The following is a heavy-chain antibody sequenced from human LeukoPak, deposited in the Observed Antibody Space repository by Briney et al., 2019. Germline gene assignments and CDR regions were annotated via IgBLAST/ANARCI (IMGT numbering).Heavy chain of an antibody. Sequence: GGSLRLSCATSGFNFSDSRMTWVRQAPGKGLQWVANVNRDGTEKHFLDSVGGRFTLSRDNANNALYLQMSSPATQDPAWDFCVRGDLDFESWGQGTLVPVSS. V-gene: IGHV3-7*04. CDR3: VRGDLDFES. D-gene: IGHD3-3*01. J-gene: IGHJ4*02. CDR1: GFNFSDSR. CDR2: VNRDGTEK.